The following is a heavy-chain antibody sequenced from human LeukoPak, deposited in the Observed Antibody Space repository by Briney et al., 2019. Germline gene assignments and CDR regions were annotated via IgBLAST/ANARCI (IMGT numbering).Heavy chain of an antibody. D-gene: IGHD6-13*01. J-gene: IGHJ4*02. V-gene: IGHV4-39*01. CDR1: GGSISSSSYY. CDR2: IYYSGST. CDR3: ASLYSSSWYFFDY. Sequence: PSETLSPTCTVSGGSISSSSYYWGWIRQPPGKGLEWIGSIYYSGSTYYNPSLKSRVTISVDTSKNQFSLKLSSVTAADTAVYYCASLYSSSWYFFDYWGQGTLVTVSS.